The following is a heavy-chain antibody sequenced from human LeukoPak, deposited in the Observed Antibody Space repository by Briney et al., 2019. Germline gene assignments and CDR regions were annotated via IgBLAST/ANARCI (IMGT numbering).Heavy chain of an antibody. Sequence: GGSLRLSCAASGFTFSSYWMSWVRQAPGKGLEWVANIKQDGSEKYYVDSVKGRFTISRDNAKNSLYLQMNSLRGEDTAVYYCARDMLFGESVYNWFDPWGRGTLVTVSS. J-gene: IGHJ5*02. D-gene: IGHD3/OR15-3a*01. CDR1: GFTFSSYW. CDR3: ARDMLFGESVYNWFDP. V-gene: IGHV3-7*03. CDR2: IKQDGSEK.